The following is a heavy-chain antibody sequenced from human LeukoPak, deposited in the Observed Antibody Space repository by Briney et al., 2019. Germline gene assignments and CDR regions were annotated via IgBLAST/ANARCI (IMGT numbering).Heavy chain of an antibody. Sequence: SETLSLTCAVYGGSFSGYYWSWIRQPPGKGLEWIGEINHSGSTNYNPSLKSRVTISVDTSKNQFSLKLSSVTAADTAVYYCARIEMATTKEIDYWGQGTLVAVSS. CDR3: ARIEMATTKEIDY. CDR1: GGSFSGYY. J-gene: IGHJ4*02. V-gene: IGHV4-34*01. CDR2: INHSGST. D-gene: IGHD5-24*01.